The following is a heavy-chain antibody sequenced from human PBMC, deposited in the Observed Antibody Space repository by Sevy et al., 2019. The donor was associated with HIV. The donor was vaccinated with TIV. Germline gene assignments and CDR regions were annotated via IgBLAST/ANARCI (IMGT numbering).Heavy chain of an antibody. CDR3: AKVVVPADIDPFYYYAYGMDV. CDR2: ISGSGDST. V-gene: IGHV3-23*01. D-gene: IGHD2-2*01. Sequence: GESLKISCAASGFTFSNYAINWVRQAPGKGLEWVSRISGSGDSTFYADSVKGRFTISRDNSKNTVHLQMNSLRVEDMAVYYCAKVVVPADIDPFYYYAYGMDVWGQGTTVTVSS. CDR1: GFTFSNYA. J-gene: IGHJ6*02.